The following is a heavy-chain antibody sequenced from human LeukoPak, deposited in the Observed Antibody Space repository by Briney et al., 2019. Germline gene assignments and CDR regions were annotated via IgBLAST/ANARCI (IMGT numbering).Heavy chain of an antibody. V-gene: IGHV3-15*01. D-gene: IGHD6-25*01. CDR3: TTELPGGSSGIDY. Sequence: GGSLRLSCAGSGFNFNNAWMSWVRQAPGKGLEWVGRIKRKTDGGTTDYAAPVKGRFTISRDDSKTLYLQMNSLKTEDTAVYYCTTELPGGSSGIDYWGQGTLVTVSS. CDR1: GFNFNNAW. J-gene: IGHJ4*02. CDR2: IKRKTDGGTT.